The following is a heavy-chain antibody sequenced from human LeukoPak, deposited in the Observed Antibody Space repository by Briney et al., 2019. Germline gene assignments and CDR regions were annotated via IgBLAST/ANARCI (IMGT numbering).Heavy chain of an antibody. CDR3: ARDGAAAGTDDH. CDR2: ISSSSTII. D-gene: IGHD6-13*01. J-gene: IGHJ4*02. V-gene: IGHV3-48*01. CDR1: GFSFSTDS. Sequence: GGSLRLSCVGSGFSFSTDSMKWVRQAPGKGLEWVSYISSSSTIIYYADSVKGRFTISRDNAKTSLYLQMNSLRAEDTAVYYCARDGAAAGTDDHWGQGTLVTVSS.